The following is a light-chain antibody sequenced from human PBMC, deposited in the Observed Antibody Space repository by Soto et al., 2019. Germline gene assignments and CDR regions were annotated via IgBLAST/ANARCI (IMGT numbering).Light chain of an antibody. J-gene: IGKJ4*01. Sequence: DVQMTQSSSSLSASVGDRVIITCRANQSMANFLNWFQQRPGEAPKLLISDASHLEVGVPSRFSGSGSGTDFVLTISDLQSEDYATYFCQQYEYLPLTSGGGTRV. CDR2: DAS. CDR3: QQYEYLPLT. V-gene: IGKV1-33*01. CDR1: QSMANF.